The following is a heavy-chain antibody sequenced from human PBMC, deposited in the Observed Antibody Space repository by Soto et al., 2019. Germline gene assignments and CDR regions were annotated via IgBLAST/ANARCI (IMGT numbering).Heavy chain of an antibody. CDR2: ISGSGNSI. CDR1: GFTFSSYS. CDR3: ARATTIPSD. J-gene: IGHJ4*02. D-gene: IGHD4-17*01. Sequence: PGGSLRLSCEASGFTFSSYSMNWVRQAPGKGLDWVSYISGSGNSIYYADSVKGRFTISRDNAKNSLYLQMNSLRAEDTAVYYCARATTIPSDWGQGTLVTVSS. V-gene: IGHV3-48*01.